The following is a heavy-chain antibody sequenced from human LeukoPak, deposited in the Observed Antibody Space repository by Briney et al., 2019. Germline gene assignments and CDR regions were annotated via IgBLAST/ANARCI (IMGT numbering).Heavy chain of an antibody. Sequence: GGSLRLSCAASGFTFSSFWMSWVRQAPGKGLEWVANIKQDGSEKYYVDSVGGRFTISRDNAKNSLYLQMNSLRAEDTAVYYCARGVWGSYMIDYWGQGTLVTVSS. J-gene: IGHJ4*02. CDR2: IKQDGSEK. CDR3: ARGVWGSYMIDY. CDR1: GFTFSSFW. V-gene: IGHV3-7*01. D-gene: IGHD3-16*01.